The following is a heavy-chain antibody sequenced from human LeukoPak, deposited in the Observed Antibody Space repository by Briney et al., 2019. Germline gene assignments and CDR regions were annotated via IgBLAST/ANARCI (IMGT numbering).Heavy chain of an antibody. Sequence: GGSLRLSCAASGFTFTFYSMNWVRQAPGKGLEWVSYISDSGTSIYYADSVKGRFTISRDNAKNSLYLQMDSLRAEDTAVYYCAREEGSYYQFDYWGQGTLVTVSS. V-gene: IGHV3-48*01. J-gene: IGHJ4*02. D-gene: IGHD1-26*01. CDR3: AREEGSYYQFDY. CDR1: GFTFTFYS. CDR2: ISDSGTSI.